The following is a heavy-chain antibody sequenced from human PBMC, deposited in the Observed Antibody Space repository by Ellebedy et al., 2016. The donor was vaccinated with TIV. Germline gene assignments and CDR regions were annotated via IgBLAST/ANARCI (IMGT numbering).Heavy chain of an antibody. V-gene: IGHV4-59*08. CDR3: ARGGIGVGADS. J-gene: IGHJ4*02. CDR1: GGSFSNYY. CDR2: IFYSETT. D-gene: IGHD1-26*01. Sequence: SETLSLTCIVSGGSFSNYYWNWIRQPPGKGLEWIGHIFYSETTNYNPSLRSRVTISSDPSTTPFSLKLTSATAADTAVYYCARGGIGVGADSWGQGTLVTVSS.